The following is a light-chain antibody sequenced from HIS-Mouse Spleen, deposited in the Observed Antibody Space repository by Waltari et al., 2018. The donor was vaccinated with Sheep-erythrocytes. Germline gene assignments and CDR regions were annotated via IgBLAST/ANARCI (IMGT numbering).Light chain of an antibody. V-gene: IGLV6-57*04. CDR2: EDN. CDR1: SGSIASNN. Sequence: NFMLTQPHSVSESPGKTVTISCTRSSGSIASNNVQWYQQRPGSAPTPVIYEDNQRPSGVPDRFSGSIDSSSNSASLTISGLKTEDEADYYCQSYDSSNRVFGGGTKLTVL. J-gene: IGLJ3*02. CDR3: QSYDSSNRV.